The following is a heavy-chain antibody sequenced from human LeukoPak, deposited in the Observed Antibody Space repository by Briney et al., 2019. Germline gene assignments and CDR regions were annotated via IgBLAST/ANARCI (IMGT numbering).Heavy chain of an antibody. D-gene: IGHD5-12*01. CDR2: ISSSGSTI. CDR3: ARDGYSGYDNYYYYMDV. V-gene: IGHV3-11*01. J-gene: IGHJ6*03. Sequence: GGSLSLSCAASGFTFSDYYMSWIRQAPGKGLEWVSYISSSGSTIYYADSVKGRFTISRDNAKNSLYLQMNSLRAEDTAVYYCARDGYSGYDNYYYYMDVWGKGTTVTVSS. CDR1: GFTFSDYY.